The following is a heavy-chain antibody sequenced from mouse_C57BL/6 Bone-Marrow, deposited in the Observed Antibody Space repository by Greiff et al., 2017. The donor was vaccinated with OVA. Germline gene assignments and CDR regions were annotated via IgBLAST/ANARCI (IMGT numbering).Heavy chain of an antibody. D-gene: IGHD1-1*01. CDR1: GYAFSSSW. V-gene: IGHV1-82*01. J-gene: IGHJ3*01. CDR2: IYPGDGDT. Sequence: VQLQESGPELVKPGASVKISCKASGYAFSSSWMNWVKQRPGKGLEWIGRIYPGDGDTNYNGKFKGKATLTADKSSSTAYMQLSSLTSEDSAVYFCANITPFAYWGQGTLVTVSA. CDR3: ANITPFAY.